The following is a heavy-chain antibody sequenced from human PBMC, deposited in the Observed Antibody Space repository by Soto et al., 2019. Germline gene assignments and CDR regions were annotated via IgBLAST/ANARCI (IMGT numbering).Heavy chain of an antibody. D-gene: IGHD2-15*01. CDR1: GGTFSSYA. CDR3: ARAQVGRSYSDYYYGMDV. J-gene: IGHJ6*02. CDR2: IIPIFGTA. Sequence: QVQLVQSGAEVKKPGSSVKVSCKASGGTFSSYAISWVRQAPGQGLEWMGGIIPIFGTANYAQKFQGRVTITADESTSTAYMELSSLRSEDTAVYYCARAQVGRSYSDYYYGMDVWGQGTTVTVSS. V-gene: IGHV1-69*01.